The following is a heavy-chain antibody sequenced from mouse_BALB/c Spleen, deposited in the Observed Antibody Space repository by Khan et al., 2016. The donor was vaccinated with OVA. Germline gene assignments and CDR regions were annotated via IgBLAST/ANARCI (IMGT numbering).Heavy chain of an antibody. CDR3: AREGAYYRSDGRFDY. D-gene: IGHD2-14*01. Sequence: QIQLVQSGAELARPGASVKMSCKASGYTFTTYTIHWVKQRPGQGLEWIGYIIPSNDYTNYNQKFKDRATLTADKSSNTAYMQLSSLTSEDSAVYNCAREGAYYRSDGRFDYWGQGTLVTVSA. CDR1: GYTFTTYT. J-gene: IGHJ3*01. V-gene: IGHV1-4*01. CDR2: IIPSNDYT.